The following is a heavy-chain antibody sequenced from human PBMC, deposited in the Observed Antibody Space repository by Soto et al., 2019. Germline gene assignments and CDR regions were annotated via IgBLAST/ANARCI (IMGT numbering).Heavy chain of an antibody. CDR3: AKDTYYHDESGYYVFDS. Sequence: GGSLRLSCAASGFTFSSYGIHWVRQAPGKGLEWVAALSFDGNNENSVDSVTGRFTISRDNSKNTAFLQMNSLRAEDTAVYFCAKDTYYHDESGYYVFDSWGQGT. D-gene: IGHD3-22*01. J-gene: IGHJ5*01. V-gene: IGHV3-30*18. CDR2: LSFDGNNE. CDR1: GFTFSSYG.